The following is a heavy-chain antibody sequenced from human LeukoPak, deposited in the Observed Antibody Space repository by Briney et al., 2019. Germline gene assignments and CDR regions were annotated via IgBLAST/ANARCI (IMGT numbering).Heavy chain of an antibody. Sequence: SETLSLTCAVYGGSFSGYYWSWIRQPPGKGLEWTGEVNHSGSTNYNPSLKSRVTISVDTSKNQFSLKLSSVTAADTAVYYCARRATDVYYFDYWGQGTLVTVSS. CDR3: ARRATDVYYFDY. V-gene: IGHV4-34*01. CDR2: VNHSGST. J-gene: IGHJ4*02. D-gene: IGHD3-16*01. CDR1: GGSFSGYY.